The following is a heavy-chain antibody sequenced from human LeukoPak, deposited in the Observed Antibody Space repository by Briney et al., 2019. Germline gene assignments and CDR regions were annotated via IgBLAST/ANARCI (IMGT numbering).Heavy chain of an antibody. CDR1: GFTFSSFA. V-gene: IGHV3-23*01. CDR3: AKDRASIVGAKDY. Sequence: GGSLRLSCAASGFTFSSFAMSWVRQAPGKGLEWVSAISTSGGSTYYADSVKGRFTISRDNSKNTLYLQMNSLRVEDTAVYYCAKDRASIVGAKDYWGQGTLVTVSS. D-gene: IGHD1-26*01. J-gene: IGHJ4*02. CDR2: ISTSGGST.